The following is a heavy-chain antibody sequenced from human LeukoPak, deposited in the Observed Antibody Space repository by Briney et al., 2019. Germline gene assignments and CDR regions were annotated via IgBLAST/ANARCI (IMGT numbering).Heavy chain of an antibody. D-gene: IGHD1-26*01. Sequence: SETLSLTCTVSGGSISSYYWSWIRQSPGKGLEWIGYIYSSGSTNYNPSLTSRVTISVDTSRSQCSLKLSSVTAADTAVYYGARDSTVGALDYWGQGTLVTVSS. V-gene: IGHV4-59*01. CDR3: ARDSTVGALDY. CDR1: GGSISSYY. J-gene: IGHJ4*02. CDR2: IYSSGST.